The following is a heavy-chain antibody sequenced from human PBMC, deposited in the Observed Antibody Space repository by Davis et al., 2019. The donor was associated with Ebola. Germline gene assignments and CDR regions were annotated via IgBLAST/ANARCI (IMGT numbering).Heavy chain of an antibody. J-gene: IGHJ2*01. V-gene: IGHV3-64*01. Sequence: GGSLRLSCAASGFSFTNHPMHWIRQAPGKGLEYVSAISSNGGSAHYGNSVKGRFTISRDNSKNTVFLQMASLRPEDTAVYYCAREGGECSGGACYSYWCFDLWGHGTLVTVSS. D-gene: IGHD2-21*02. CDR3: AREGGECSGGACYSYWCFDL. CDR2: ISSNGGSA. CDR1: GFSFTNHP.